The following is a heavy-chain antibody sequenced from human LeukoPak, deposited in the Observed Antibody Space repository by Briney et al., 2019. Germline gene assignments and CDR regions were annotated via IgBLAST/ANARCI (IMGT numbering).Heavy chain of an antibody. J-gene: IGHJ4*02. CDR2: IYSGGST. Sequence: GSLELSCAASGFPVSRNYMNWVRQAPGKGLEWVSVIYSGGSTYYADSVKGRFTISRDNSKNTLYLQMNSLRAEDTAVYYCARDQLDAFDYWGQGTLVTVSS. V-gene: IGHV3-53*01. D-gene: IGHD1-1*01. CDR3: ARDQLDAFDY. CDR1: GFPVSRNY.